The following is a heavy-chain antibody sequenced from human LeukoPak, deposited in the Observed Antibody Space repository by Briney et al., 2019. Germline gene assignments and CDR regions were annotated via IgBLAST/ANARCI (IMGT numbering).Heavy chain of an antibody. D-gene: IGHD1-26*01. J-gene: IGHJ4*02. CDR3: ARGRNLGREVPPYYFDY. V-gene: IGHV3-21*01. CDR1: GFTFSAYS. Sequence: PGGSLRLSCAASGFTFSAYSMNWVRQAPGKGLEWVSSISSSTTYIYYAPSLNRRFPISRDNPINSLFLQMNSLTAEDTAVYYCARGRNLGREVPPYYFDYWGQGTLVTVSS. CDR2: ISSSTTYI.